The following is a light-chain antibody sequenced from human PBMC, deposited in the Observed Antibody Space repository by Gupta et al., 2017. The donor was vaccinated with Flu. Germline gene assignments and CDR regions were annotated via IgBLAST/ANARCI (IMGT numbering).Light chain of an antibody. J-gene: IGKJ2*01. CDR1: QGISNN. V-gene: IGKV1-33*01. CDR2: DAS. Sequence: IQMTQSPSSPSASVGDRVTITCQASQGISNNLDWYQQKPGKAPKLLIYDASNWETGVPARFSGSGSGTEFTSTISSLQPEDIATYYCQQYDNRPPYTFGQGTKLEIK. CDR3: QQYDNRPPYT.